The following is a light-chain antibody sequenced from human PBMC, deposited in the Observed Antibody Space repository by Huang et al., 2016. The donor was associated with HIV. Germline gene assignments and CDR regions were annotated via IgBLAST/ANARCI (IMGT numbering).Light chain of an antibody. J-gene: IGKJ2*01. CDR1: QPVSSN. CDR2: AAS. V-gene: IGKV3-15*01. Sequence: EIVMTQSPATLSVSPGERATLSCRASQPVSSNLAWYQQKPGQAPRLLIYAASTRATDIPARLSGSGSGTEFTLTISSLQSEDFAVYYCQHYRVWPPVYTFGQGTKLEIK. CDR3: QHYRVWPPVYT.